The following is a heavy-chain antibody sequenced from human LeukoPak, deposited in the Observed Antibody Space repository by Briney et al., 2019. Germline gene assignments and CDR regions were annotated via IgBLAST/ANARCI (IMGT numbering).Heavy chain of an antibody. CDR3: ARRAGAYSHPYDY. V-gene: IGHV3-53*01. D-gene: IGHD4/OR15-4a*01. CDR2: IYSGST. Sequence: GGSLRLSCAASGFTFSNYAMSWVRQAPGKGLEWVSFIYSGSTHYSDSVKGRFTISIDNSNNTLYLQMNSLRAEDTAVYYCARRAGAYSHPYDYWGQGTLVTVSS. CDR1: GFTFSNYA. J-gene: IGHJ4*02.